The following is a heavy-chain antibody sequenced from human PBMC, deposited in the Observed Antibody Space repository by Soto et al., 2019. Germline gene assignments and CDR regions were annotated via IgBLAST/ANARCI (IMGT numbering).Heavy chain of an antibody. CDR3: ARVAVAGTRVDY. CDR1: GGSISSSNW. J-gene: IGHJ4*02. D-gene: IGHD6-19*01. Sequence: QVQLQESGPGLVKRSGTLSLTCAVSGGSISSSNWWSWVRHPPGKGLEWIGEIYHSGSTNYNPSLKGLVTISVAKSKNQFSLKLSSVTAADTAVYYCARVAVAGTRVDYWGQGTLVTVSS. V-gene: IGHV4-4*02. CDR2: IYHSGST.